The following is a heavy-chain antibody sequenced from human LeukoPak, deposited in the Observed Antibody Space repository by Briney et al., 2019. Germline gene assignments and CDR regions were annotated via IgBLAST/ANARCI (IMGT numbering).Heavy chain of an antibody. CDR3: ATEWELGPFDP. J-gene: IGHJ5*02. D-gene: IGHD1-26*01. Sequence: GGSLRLSCAASGFIFDSFSMHWVRQAPGKGLEWVSLINKGGDRTFYADSVEGRFTISRDNSKNTLYLQMNSLRAEDTAVYYCATEWELGPFDPWGQGTLVTVSS. CDR1: GFIFDSFS. CDR2: INKGGDRT. V-gene: IGHV3-43*01.